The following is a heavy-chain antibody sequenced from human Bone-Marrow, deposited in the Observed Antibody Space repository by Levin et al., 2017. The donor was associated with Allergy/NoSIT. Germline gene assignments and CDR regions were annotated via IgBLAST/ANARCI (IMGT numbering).Heavy chain of an antibody. CDR3: ARAHGRSPNWDFYFYGMDV. Sequence: SCEVSGFSLYNYGMHWVRQAPGKGLEWVGVISYDGKSHHYADSVKGRFAISRDNSKYMVYLQMDSLRVEDTATYYCARAHGRSPNWDFYFYGMDVWGLGTTVTVS. V-gene: IGHV3-30*03. CDR2: ISYDGKSH. D-gene: IGHD2-8*01. J-gene: IGHJ6*02. CDR1: GFSLYNYG.